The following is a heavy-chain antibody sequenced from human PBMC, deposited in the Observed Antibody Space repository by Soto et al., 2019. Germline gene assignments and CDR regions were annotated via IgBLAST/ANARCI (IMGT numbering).Heavy chain of an antibody. J-gene: IGHJ6*02. CDR1: GYTFTNNA. CDR3: ARDLSDRFSYYYGMDV. Sequence: ASVKVSCKASGYTFTNNAIHWVRQAPGQRLEWMGWINAGNQYTKYSQKFHDRVTMTRDTSASTAYMELSSLRSEDTAVYYCARDLSDRFSYYYGMDVWGQGTTVTVPS. CDR2: INAGNQYT. V-gene: IGHV1-3*01. D-gene: IGHD3-3*01.